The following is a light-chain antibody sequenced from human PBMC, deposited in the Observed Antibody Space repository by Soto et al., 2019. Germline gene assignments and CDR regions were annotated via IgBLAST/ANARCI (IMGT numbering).Light chain of an antibody. J-gene: IGKJ1*01. V-gene: IGKV1-5*01. CDR1: QSISSW. CDR3: QQYNSYSRT. Sequence: DIQMTRSPSTLSASVGDRVTIPCRASQSISSWLAWYQQKPGKAPKLLIYDASSLESGVPSRFSGSGSGTEFTLTISSLQPDDFATYYCQQYNSYSRTFGQGTKVDI. CDR2: DAS.